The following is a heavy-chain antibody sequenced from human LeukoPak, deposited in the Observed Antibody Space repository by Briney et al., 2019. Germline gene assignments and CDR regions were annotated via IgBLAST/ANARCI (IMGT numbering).Heavy chain of an antibody. J-gene: IGHJ4*02. CDR1: GGSISSYY. Sequence: SETLSPTCTVSGGSISSYYWTWIRQPPGKGLEWIGYIYYSGSTYYNPSLKSRVTISVDTSKNQFSLKMSSVTAADTAVYYCARAGYSNYDLDYWGQGTLVTVSS. D-gene: IGHD4-11*01. V-gene: IGHV4-59*01. CDR2: IYYSGST. CDR3: ARAGYSNYDLDY.